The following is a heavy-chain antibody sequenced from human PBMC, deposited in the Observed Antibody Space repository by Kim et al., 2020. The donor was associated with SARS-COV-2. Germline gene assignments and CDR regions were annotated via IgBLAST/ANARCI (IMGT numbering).Heavy chain of an antibody. Sequence: PSPKSPVTIAEDTSRNQFSLQLNSVTAADTAVYYCARARGYSYGSLDYWGQGTLVTVSS. D-gene: IGHD5-18*01. J-gene: IGHJ4*02. V-gene: IGHV4-39*01. CDR3: ARARGYSYGSLDY.